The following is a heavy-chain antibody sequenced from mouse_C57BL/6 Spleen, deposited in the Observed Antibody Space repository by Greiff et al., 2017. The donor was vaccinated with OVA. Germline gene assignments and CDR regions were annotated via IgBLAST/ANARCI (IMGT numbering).Heavy chain of an antibody. CDR1: GYAFSSSW. CDR3: AKDEVLRYFDY. V-gene: IGHV1-82*01. CDR2: IYPGDGDT. D-gene: IGHD1-1*01. J-gene: IGHJ2*01. Sequence: QVQLKQSGPELVKPGASVKISCKASGYAFSSSWMNWVKQRPGQGLEWIGRIYPGDGDTNYNGKFKGKATLTADKSSSPAYMQLSSLTSEDSAVYFCAKDEVLRYFDYWGQGTTLTVSS.